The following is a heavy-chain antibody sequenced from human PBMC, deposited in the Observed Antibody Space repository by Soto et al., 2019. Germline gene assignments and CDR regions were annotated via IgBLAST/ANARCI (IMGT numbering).Heavy chain of an antibody. V-gene: IGHV4-39*01. D-gene: IGHD1-1*01. J-gene: IGHJ4*02. CDR2: IYYSGST. Sequence: PSETLSLTCTVSGGSISSSSYYWGWIRQPPGKGLEWIGSIYYSGSTYYNPSLKSRVTISVDTSKNQFSLKLSSVTAADTAVYYCARRKLEQFDYWGRGTLVTVSS. CDR1: GGSISSSSYY. CDR3: ARRKLEQFDY.